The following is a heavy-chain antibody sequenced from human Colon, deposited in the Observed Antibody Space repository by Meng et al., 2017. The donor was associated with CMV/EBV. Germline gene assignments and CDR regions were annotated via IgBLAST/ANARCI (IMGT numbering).Heavy chain of an antibody. CDR2: INWNSCSV. Sequence: SLKISCAASEFIFDDYDMHWVRQAPGTGLEWVSSINWNSCSVGYADFVKGRFTISRDNAKNSLYLQMNSLRAEDTATYYCAKDAPDAIFGMPISYFHYGFEVWGQGTTVTVSS. V-gene: IGHV3-9*01. CDR3: AKDAPDAIFGMPISYFHYGFEV. CDR1: EFIFDDYD. J-gene: IGHJ6*02. D-gene: IGHD3-3*01.